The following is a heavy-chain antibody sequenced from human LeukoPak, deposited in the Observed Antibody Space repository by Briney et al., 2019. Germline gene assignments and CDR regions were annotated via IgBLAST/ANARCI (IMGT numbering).Heavy chain of an antibody. V-gene: IGHV3-23*01. D-gene: IGHD2-15*01. CDR2: ICANDGNT. Sequence: GSLRLSCAASGLTFRNYAMSWVRQAPGKGLEWVSVICANDGNTYYADAVKGRFTISRDNSKDTLYLQMDSLRAEDTAVYYCAKGSGSSCYSPCDYWGQGILVTVSS. J-gene: IGHJ4*02. CDR1: GLTFRNYA. CDR3: AKGSGSSCYSPCDY.